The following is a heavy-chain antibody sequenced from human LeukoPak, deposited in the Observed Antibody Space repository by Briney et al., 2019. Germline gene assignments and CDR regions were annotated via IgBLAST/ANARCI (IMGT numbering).Heavy chain of an antibody. D-gene: IGHD2-15*01. V-gene: IGHV3-74*01. CDR3: ARDRGYYSAFDI. Sequence: GGSLRLSCAASGFTLSSYWMHWVRQAPGKGLVWVSRINSDGSSTSYAGSVKGRFTISRDNAKNTLYLQMNSLRAEDTAVYYCARDRGYYSAFDIWGQGTMVTVSS. J-gene: IGHJ3*02. CDR1: GFTLSSYW. CDR2: INSDGSST.